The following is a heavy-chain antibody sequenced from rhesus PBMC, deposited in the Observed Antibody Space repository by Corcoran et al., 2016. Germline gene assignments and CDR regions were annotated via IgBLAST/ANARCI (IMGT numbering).Heavy chain of an antibody. V-gene: IGHV4-65*01. CDR3: ARDRRGYFLDY. CDR1: GGSVSSSNW. J-gene: IGHJ4*01. Sequence: QVQLQESGPGLVKPSETLSLTCAVSGGSVSSSNWWSWIHQPPGKGLEWIGYISSSSGSTYYNPSLTSRVTILTDTSKNQFSLKLSSVTAADTAVYYCARDRRGYFLDYWGQGVLVTVSS. CDR2: ISSSSGST. D-gene: IGHD2-15*01.